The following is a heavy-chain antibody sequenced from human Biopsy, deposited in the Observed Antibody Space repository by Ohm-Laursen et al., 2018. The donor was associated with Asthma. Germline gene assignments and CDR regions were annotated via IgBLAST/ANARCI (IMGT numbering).Heavy chain of an antibody. J-gene: IGHJ6*02. D-gene: IGHD6-19*01. CDR1: GGTFSNFA. CDR3: ARCQVGYSSGWSLLLKKIYYSGMDV. V-gene: IGHV1-69*13. Sequence: SVKVSCKAPGGTFSNFAISWVRQAPGQGLEWLGGIMTVFGTTNYAKKFQGRVTITADESTSTAYMEVTSLRSEDTAIYYCARCQVGYSSGWSLLLKKIYYSGMDVWGQGTAVTVSS. CDR2: IMTVFGTT.